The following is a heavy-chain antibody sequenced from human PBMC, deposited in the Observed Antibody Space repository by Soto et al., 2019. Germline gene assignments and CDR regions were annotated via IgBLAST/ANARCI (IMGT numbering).Heavy chain of an antibody. D-gene: IGHD3-10*01. V-gene: IGHV3-23*01. CDR3: AKIWIRGRRQCDY. CDR1: GFTFSSYA. CDR2: ITSSGSST. Sequence: EVQLLESGGGLVQPGGSLRLSCAASGFTFSSYAMSWVRQAPEKGLEWVSAITSSGSSTYYADSVKGRYTISRDNAKNTRLLEMNGRRAEGSARYYCAKIWIRGRRQCDYWGQGTLVTVAS. J-gene: IGHJ4*02.